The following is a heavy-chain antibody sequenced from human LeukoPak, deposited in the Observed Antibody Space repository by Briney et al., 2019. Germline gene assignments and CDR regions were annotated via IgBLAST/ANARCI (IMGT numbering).Heavy chain of an antibody. D-gene: IGHD3-22*01. CDR3: ARKITYYYDSSGANFDY. J-gene: IGHJ4*02. CDR2: IYFSGRT. V-gene: IGHV4-30-4*08. CDR1: GGSISSGDYY. Sequence: PSEXLSLTCTVSGGSISSGDYYWSWVRQPPGTGLEWIGYIYFSGRTYYTPSLKRRVTISVDTSKNQFSLKLSSVTAADTAVYYCARKITYYYDSSGANFDYWGQGTLVTVSS.